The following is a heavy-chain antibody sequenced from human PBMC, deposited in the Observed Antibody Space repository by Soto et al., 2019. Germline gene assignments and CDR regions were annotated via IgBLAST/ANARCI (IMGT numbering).Heavy chain of an antibody. Sequence: PSETLSLTCTVSGGSISSYYWSWIRQPPGKGLEWIGYIYYSGSTNYNPSLKSRVTISVDTSKNQFSLKLSSVTAADTAVYYCARGLPYVYCDQNDYYYYGMDVCGQGTSVTVSS. CDR1: GGSISSYY. V-gene: IGHV4-59*01. J-gene: IGHJ6*02. D-gene: IGHD4-17*01. CDR2: IYYSGST. CDR3: ARGLPYVYCDQNDYYYYGMDV.